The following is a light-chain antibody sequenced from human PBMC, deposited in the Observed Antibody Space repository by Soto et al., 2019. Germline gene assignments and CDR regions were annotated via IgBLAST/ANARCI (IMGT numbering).Light chain of an antibody. V-gene: IGKV1-5*01. CDR3: KQYNIHWP. CDR2: DAS. Sequence: DIQMTQSPSTLSASVGDRVTITCRASQSISRWLAWYQQKSGKAPKLLIYDASSLESGVPSRFSGGGSGTEFPLSISSLQPDVFAFYNCKQYNIHWPLGKGTKVDIK. CDR1: QSISRW. J-gene: IGKJ1*01.